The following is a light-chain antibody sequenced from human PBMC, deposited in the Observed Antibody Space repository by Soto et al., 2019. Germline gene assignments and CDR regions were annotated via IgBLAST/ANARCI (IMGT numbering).Light chain of an antibody. J-gene: IGKJ1*01. CDR1: QSVSSN. CDR2: GAS. V-gene: IGKV3D-15*01. Sequence: EIVMTQSPATLSVSPGERATLSCRASQSVSSNLAWYQQKPGQAPRLLIFGASIRVTGIPDRFIGSGSGTDFTLTISRLEPEDFATYYCQQANSFPWTFGQGTKVDIK. CDR3: QQANSFPWT.